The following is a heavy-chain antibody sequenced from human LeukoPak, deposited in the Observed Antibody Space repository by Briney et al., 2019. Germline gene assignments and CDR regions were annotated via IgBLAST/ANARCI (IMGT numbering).Heavy chain of an antibody. V-gene: IGHV3-23*01. CDR3: AKDDYVWGSYRLDAFDI. Sequence: GGSLRLSCAASGFTFSSYGMSWVRQAPGKGLEWVSAISGSGGSTYYADSVKGRFTISRDNSKNTLYLQMNSLRAEDTAVYYCAKDDYVWGSYRLDAFDIWGQGTMVTVSS. D-gene: IGHD3-16*02. CDR2: ISGSGGST. CDR1: GFTFSSYG. J-gene: IGHJ3*02.